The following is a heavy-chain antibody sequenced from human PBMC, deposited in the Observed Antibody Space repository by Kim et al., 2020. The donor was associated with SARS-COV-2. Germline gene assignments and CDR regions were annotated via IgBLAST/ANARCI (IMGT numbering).Heavy chain of an antibody. CDR1: GGSISSGGYY. J-gene: IGHJ4*02. CDR2: IYYSGSN. V-gene: IGHV4-31*03. Sequence: SETLSLTCTVSGGSISSGGYYWSWIRQHPGKGLEWIGYIYYSGSNDYNPSLKSRVTISGDKSKNQFSLKLSSVTAADTVVYYCARGTPLDYWGQGTLVPV. CDR3: ARGTPLDY.